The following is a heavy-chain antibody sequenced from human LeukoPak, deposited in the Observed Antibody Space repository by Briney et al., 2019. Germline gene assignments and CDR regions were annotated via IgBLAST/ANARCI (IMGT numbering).Heavy chain of an antibody. Sequence: GGSLRLSCAASGFTFSDYYMSWIRQAPGRGLEWVSYIDTSATTIYYADSVRGRFTISRDNAKNPLYLQMNSLRAEDTAVYYCARGHYGMDVWGQGTTVTVSS. CDR3: ARGHYGMDV. V-gene: IGHV3-11*01. J-gene: IGHJ6*02. CDR2: IDTSATTI. CDR1: GFTFSDYY.